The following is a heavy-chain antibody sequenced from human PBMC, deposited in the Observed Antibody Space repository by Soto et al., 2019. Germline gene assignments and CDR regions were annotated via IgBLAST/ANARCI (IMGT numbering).Heavy chain of an antibody. CDR3: ARAIGPTLFDY. V-gene: IGHV3-13*04. CDR1: GFTFSSYD. D-gene: IGHD3-22*01. Sequence: EVQLVESGGGLVQPGGSLRLSCSASGFTFSSYDMHWVRQGTGKGLEWVSATGTTRDTYYAGSVKGRFTISRENAKNSLYLQMNSLRAGDTAIYFCARAIGPTLFDYWGQGTLVTISS. CDR2: TGTTRDT. J-gene: IGHJ4*02.